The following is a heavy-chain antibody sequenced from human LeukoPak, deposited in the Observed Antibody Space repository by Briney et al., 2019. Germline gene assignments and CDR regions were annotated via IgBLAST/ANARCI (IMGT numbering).Heavy chain of an antibody. CDR3: ARDLYCSGDSCYSGLKY. J-gene: IGHJ4*02. CDR2: IYSGTI. V-gene: IGHV3-66*03. CDR1: GFTVSSNS. Sequence: GGSLRLSCTVSGFTVSSNSMSWVRQAPGKGLEWVSFIYSGTIHYSDSVKGRFTISRDNSKNTLYLQMNSLRAEDTAVYYCARDLYCSGDSCYSGLKYWGQGTLVTVSS. D-gene: IGHD2-15*01.